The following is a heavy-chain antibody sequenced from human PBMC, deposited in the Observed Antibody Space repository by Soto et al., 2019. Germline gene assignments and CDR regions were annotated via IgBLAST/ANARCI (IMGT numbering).Heavy chain of an antibody. CDR3: ARKTRISKNFDY. J-gene: IGHJ4*02. D-gene: IGHD1-7*01. V-gene: IGHV4-34*01. Sequence: SETLSLTCAVYGGSFSGYYWSWIRQPPGKGLEWIGEINHSGSTNYNPSLKSRVTISVDTSKNQFSLKLSSVTAADTAVYYCARKTRISKNFDYWGQGTLVTVSS. CDR2: INHSGST. CDR1: GGSFSGYY.